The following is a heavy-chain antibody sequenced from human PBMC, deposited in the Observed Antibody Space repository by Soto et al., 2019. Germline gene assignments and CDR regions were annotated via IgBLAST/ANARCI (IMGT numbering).Heavy chain of an antibody. V-gene: IGHV4-38-2*01. Sequence: PSETLSLTCAVSGYSISTGFNWAWIRQPPGKGLEWIGSIYHSGSTYYNLSLKSRVTISSDASKNQFSLKLSSVTAADTAVYYCASGTRRDYYGSGRHPRGGMDVWGQGTTVTVSS. D-gene: IGHD3-10*01. CDR3: ASGTRRDYYGSGRHPRGGMDV. CDR1: GYSISTGFN. CDR2: IYHSGST. J-gene: IGHJ6*02.